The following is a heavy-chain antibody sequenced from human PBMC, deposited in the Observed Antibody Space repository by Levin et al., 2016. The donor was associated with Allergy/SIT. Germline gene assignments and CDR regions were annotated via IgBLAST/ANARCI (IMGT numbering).Heavy chain of an antibody. CDR3: ARSLIIPASYYYYYYMDV. D-gene: IGHD2-2*01. J-gene: IGHJ6*03. V-gene: IGHV4-39*01. CDR2: IYYTGNT. Sequence: WIRQPPGKGLEWIATIYYTGNTYYNPSLGSRVTMSVDASENQFSLKLSSVTAADTAVYYCARSLIIPASYYYYYYMDVWGKGTTVTVSS.